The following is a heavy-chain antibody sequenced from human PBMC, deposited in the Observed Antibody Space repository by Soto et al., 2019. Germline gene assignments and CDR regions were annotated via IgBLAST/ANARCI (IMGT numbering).Heavy chain of an antibody. CDR2: IHYSGVT. J-gene: IGHJ5*02. Sequence: PSETLSLTCTVSGVSFSSYYWSWIRQPPGKGLEWIGYIHYSGVTSYNPSLKSRVAISVETSKNQFSLKLSSVTAADTAVYYCARELFGRSVWFDPWGQGTLVTVSS. D-gene: IGHD3-10*01. CDR3: ARELFGRSVWFDP. CDR1: GVSFSSYY. V-gene: IGHV4-59*01.